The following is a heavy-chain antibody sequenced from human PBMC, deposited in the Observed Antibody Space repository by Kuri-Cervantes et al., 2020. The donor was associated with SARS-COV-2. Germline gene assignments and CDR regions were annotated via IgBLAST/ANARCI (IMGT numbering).Heavy chain of an antibody. CDR3: AHAADDPRSSAYSRSFDY. D-gene: IGHD5-12*01. CDR1: GFSLTTTGVG. Sequence: SGPTLVKPTQTLTLTCSFSGFSLTTTGVGVGWIRQAPGRALEWLAFLYWDGAQRYRSSLRDRLTITKGTSRNQVVFTMTNMDPVDTGTYYCAHAADDPRSSAYSRSFDYWGQGVLVTVSS. V-gene: IGHV2-5*02. CDR2: LYWDGAQ. J-gene: IGHJ4*02.